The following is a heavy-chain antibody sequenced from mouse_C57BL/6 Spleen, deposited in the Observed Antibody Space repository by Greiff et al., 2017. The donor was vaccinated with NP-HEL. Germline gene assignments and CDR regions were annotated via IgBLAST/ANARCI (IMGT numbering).Heavy chain of an antibody. CDR2: IDPSDSET. Sequence: VQLQQPGAELVRPGSSVKLSCKASGYTFTSYWMHWVKQRPIQGLEWIGNIDPSDSETHYNQKFKDKATLTVDKSSSTAYMQLSSLTSEDSAVYYCARRQLRRENGMDYWGQGTSVTVSS. D-gene: IGHD3-2*02. J-gene: IGHJ4*01. CDR3: ARRQLRRENGMDY. CDR1: GYTFTSYW. V-gene: IGHV1-52*01.